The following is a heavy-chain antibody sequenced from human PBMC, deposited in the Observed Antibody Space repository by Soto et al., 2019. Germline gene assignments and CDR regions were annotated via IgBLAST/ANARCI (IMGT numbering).Heavy chain of an antibody. Sequence: QVQLVQSGAEVKKPGSSVKVSCKASGGTFSSYAISWVRQAPGQGLEWMGGIIPIFGTANYARKFQGRVTITADESTSTAYMELSSLRSEDTAVYYCAQRDLNCSSTSCLFYYYGMDVWGQGTTVTVSS. J-gene: IGHJ6*02. V-gene: IGHV1-69*01. CDR1: GGTFSSYA. D-gene: IGHD2-2*01. CDR3: AQRDLNCSSTSCLFYYYGMDV. CDR2: IIPIFGTA.